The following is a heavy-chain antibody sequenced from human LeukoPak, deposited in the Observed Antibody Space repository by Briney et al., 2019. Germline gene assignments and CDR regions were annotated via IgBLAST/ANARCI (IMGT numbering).Heavy chain of an antibody. Sequence: GSLRLSCAASGFTFSNAWMSWVRQAPGKGLEWIGSIYSSGNTYYNASLKSRVTMYIDTSKNQFSLKLSSVTAADTAMYYCAKSNGYGLIDYWGQGTLVTVSS. D-gene: IGHD5-12*01. CDR2: IYSSGNT. CDR3: AKSNGYGLIDY. J-gene: IGHJ4*02. V-gene: IGHV4-59*04. CDR1: GFTFSNAW.